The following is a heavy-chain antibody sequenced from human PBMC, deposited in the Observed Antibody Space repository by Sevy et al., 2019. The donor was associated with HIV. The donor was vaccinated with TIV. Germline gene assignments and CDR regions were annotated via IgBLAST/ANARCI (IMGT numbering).Heavy chain of an antibody. Sequence: GGSLRLSCAASGFTFRSHGMHLVRQAPGKGLEWVAVISFDGTYKSYGDSVKGRFTISRDDFKSTLYLQMDSLRPEDTAIYYCARDSGYSVNWYPAYWGQGTLVTVSS. J-gene: IGHJ4*02. V-gene: IGHV3-30*03. CDR3: ARDSGYSVNWYPAY. D-gene: IGHD5-12*01. CDR1: GFTFRSHG. CDR2: ISFDGTYK.